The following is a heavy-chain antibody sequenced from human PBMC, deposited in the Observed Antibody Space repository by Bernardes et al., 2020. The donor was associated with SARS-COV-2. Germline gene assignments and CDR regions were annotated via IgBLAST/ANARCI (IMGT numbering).Heavy chain of an antibody. Sequence: GGSLRLSCAASGFTFSSYDMHWVRQATGKGLEWVSAIGTAGDTYYPDSVKGRFTISRENAKNSLYLQMNSLRAGDTAVYYCARGDIVATIGAKYYYGMDVWGQGTTVTVSS. D-gene: IGHD5-12*01. CDR3: ARGDIVATIGAKYYYGMDV. CDR2: IGTAGDT. J-gene: IGHJ6*02. V-gene: IGHV3-13*01. CDR1: GFTFSSYD.